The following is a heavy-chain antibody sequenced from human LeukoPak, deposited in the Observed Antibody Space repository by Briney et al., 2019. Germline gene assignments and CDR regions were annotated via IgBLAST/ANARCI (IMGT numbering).Heavy chain of an antibody. V-gene: IGHV3-9*03. D-gene: IGHD3-22*01. CDR3: AKSPYDSSGYLDY. CDR2: ISWNSGSI. J-gene: IGHJ4*02. CDR1: GFTFDDYA. Sequence: GGSLRLSCAASGFTFDDYAMHWVRQAPGKGLDWVSGISWNSGSIGYADSVKGRFTISRGNAKNSLYLQMNSLRAEDMALYYCAKSPYDSSGYLDYWGQGTLVTVSS.